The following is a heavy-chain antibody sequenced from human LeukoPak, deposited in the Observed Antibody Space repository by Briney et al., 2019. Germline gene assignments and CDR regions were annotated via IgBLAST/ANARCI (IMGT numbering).Heavy chain of an antibody. CDR3: ASSQVSWFDP. Sequence: PSETLSLTCTVSGGSISSSSYYWGWIRQPPGKGLEWIGSIYYSGSTYYNPSLKSRVTISVDTSKNQFPLKLSSVTAADTAVYYCASSQVSWFDPWGQGTLVTVSS. CDR2: IYYSGST. V-gene: IGHV4-39*06. CDR1: GGSISSSSYY. J-gene: IGHJ5*02.